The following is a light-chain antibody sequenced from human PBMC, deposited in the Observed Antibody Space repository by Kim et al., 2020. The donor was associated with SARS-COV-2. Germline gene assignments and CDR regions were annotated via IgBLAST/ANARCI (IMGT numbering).Light chain of an antibody. Sequence: GQSITISCTGTSSDVGGYTFVSWYQQHPGKVPKLMIYDVNIRPSGVSNRFSGSKSGNTASLTISGLQAEDEADYYCNSFTTSSPNVFVTGTKVTVL. CDR2: DVN. V-gene: IGLV2-14*03. CDR3: NSFTTSSPNV. CDR1: SSDVGGYTF. J-gene: IGLJ1*01.